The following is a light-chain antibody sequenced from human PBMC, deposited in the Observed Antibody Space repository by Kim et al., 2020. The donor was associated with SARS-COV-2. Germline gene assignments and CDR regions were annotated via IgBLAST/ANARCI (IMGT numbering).Light chain of an antibody. V-gene: IGLV6-57*01. CDR2: EDN. Sequence: GKTVTISGTRGCGIIASNYVQWYQRRPGSSPTTVIYEDNQRPSGVPDRFSGSIDSSSNSASLTISGLKTEDEADYYCQSYDSSSWVFGGGTQLTVL. CDR3: QSYDSSSWV. CDR1: CGIIASNY. J-gene: IGLJ3*02.